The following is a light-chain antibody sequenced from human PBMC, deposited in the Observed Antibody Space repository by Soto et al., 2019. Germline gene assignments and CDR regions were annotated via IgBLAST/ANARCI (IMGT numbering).Light chain of an antibody. J-gene: IGKJ4*01. CDR2: GAS. CDR1: QSVSSN. Sequence: EIVMTQSPATLSVSPGESTTLSCRASQSVSSNLAWYQQTPGQAPRLLIYGASTRATGIPARFSGSGSGTEFTLTISSLQSEVFAVYYCQQYNNWPPLTFGGGTKVEIK. V-gene: IGKV3-15*01. CDR3: QQYNNWPPLT.